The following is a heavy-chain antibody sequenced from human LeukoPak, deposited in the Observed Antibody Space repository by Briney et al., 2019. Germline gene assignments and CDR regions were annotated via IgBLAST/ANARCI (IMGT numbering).Heavy chain of an antibody. CDR2: ISSSSSTI. CDR1: GFTFSSYS. J-gene: IGHJ6*03. V-gene: IGHV3-48*01. CDR3: ARILPRQYGPPYYYTLDV. Sequence: GGSLRLSCAASGFTFSSYSMNWVRQAPGKGLEWVSYISSSSSTIYYADSVKGRFTISRDNAKNSLYLQMNSLRAEDTAVYYCARILPRQYGPPYYYTLDVGGKGTTATAS. D-gene: IGHD2-8*01.